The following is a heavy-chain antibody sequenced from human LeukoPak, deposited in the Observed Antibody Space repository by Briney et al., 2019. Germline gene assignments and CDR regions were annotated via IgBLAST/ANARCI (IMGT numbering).Heavy chain of an antibody. D-gene: IGHD6-19*01. CDR3: ARGAVAGSGSFDY. CDR2: INPNSGGT. Sequence: ASVKVSCKASGYTFTGYYMHWVRQAPGQGLEWMGRINPNSGGTNYAQKFQGRVTMTRDTSISTAYMELSRLRSDDTAVYYCARGAVAGSGSFDYWGQGTLVTVFS. CDR1: GYTFTGYY. V-gene: IGHV1-2*06. J-gene: IGHJ4*02.